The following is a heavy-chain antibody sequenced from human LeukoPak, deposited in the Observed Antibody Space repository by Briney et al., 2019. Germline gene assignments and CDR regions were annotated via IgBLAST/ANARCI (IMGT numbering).Heavy chain of an antibody. Sequence: SVKVSCKASGGTSSSYAISWVRQAPGQGLEWMGGIIPIFGTAKYAQKFQGRVTITTDESTSTAYMELSSLRSQDTAVYYCARAGISDDPFDYWGQGTLVTVSS. CDR1: GGTSSSYA. V-gene: IGHV1-69*05. D-gene: IGHD2/OR15-2a*01. CDR2: IIPIFGTA. J-gene: IGHJ4*02. CDR3: ARAGISDDPFDY.